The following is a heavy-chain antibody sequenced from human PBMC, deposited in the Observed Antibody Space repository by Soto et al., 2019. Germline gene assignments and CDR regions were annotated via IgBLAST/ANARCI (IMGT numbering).Heavy chain of an antibody. V-gene: IGHV1-18*01. D-gene: IGHD4-17*01. J-gene: IGHJ5*02. Sequence: DSVKVSCNASAYTFTSYFVSWVRQAPGQGLEWMGWISAYNGNTNYAQKLQGRVTMTTDTSTSTAYMELRSLRSDDTAVYYCARDTRVTTRVRWFDPWGQGTLVTVSS. CDR3: ARDTRVTTRVRWFDP. CDR1: AYTFTSYF. CDR2: ISAYNGNT.